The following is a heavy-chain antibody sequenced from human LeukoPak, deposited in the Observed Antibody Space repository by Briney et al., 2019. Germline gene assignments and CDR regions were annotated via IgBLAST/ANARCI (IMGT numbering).Heavy chain of an antibody. CDR1: GFTFSSYS. D-gene: IGHD3-3*01. V-gene: IGHV3-48*01. CDR2: ISSSSSTI. Sequence: GGSLRLSCAASGFTFSSYSMNWVRQAPGKGLEWVSSISSSSSTIYYADSVKGRFTISRDNAKNSLYLQMNSLRAEDTAVYYCARDSGMYYDFWSGYSAVDYWGQGTLVTVSS. J-gene: IGHJ4*02. CDR3: ARDSGMYYDFWSGYSAVDY.